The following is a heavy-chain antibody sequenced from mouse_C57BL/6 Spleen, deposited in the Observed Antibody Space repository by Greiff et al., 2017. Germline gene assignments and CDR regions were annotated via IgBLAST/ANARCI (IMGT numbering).Heavy chain of an antibody. Sequence: VQLQQSGAELVRPGTSVKVSCKASGYAFTNYLIEWVKQRPGQGLEWIGVIKPGSGGTNYNEKLKGKATLTADKSSSTAYMQLSSLTSEDSAVYFCARSPITTVVSYYVDYWGQGTTLTVSS. J-gene: IGHJ2*01. CDR2: IKPGSGGT. CDR3: ARSPITTVVSYYVDY. V-gene: IGHV1-54*01. CDR1: GYAFTNYL. D-gene: IGHD1-1*01.